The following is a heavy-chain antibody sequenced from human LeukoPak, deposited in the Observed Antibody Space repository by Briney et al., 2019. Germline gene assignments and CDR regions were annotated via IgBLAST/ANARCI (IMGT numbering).Heavy chain of an antibody. D-gene: IGHD3-3*01. CDR1: GGSISSGGYY. Sequence: PSETLSLTCTVSGGSISSGGYYWSWIRQPPGKGLEWIGYIYYSGSTYYNPSLKSRVTISVDTSKNQFSLKLSSVTAADTAVYYCATGSVYYDFWSGSKIGNGMDVWGQGTTVTVSS. CDR3: ATGSVYYDFWSGSKIGNGMDV. CDR2: IYYSGST. J-gene: IGHJ6*02. V-gene: IGHV4-30-4*01.